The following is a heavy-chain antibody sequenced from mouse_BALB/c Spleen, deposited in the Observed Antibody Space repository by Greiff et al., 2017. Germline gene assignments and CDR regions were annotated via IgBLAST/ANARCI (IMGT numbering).Heavy chain of an antibody. CDR1: GYTFTSYY. V-gene: IGHV1S56*01. CDR3: ARGHYGNLYFDY. J-gene: IGHJ2*01. Sequence: QVQLKQSGPELVKPGASVRISCKASGYTFTSYYIHWVKQRPGQGLEWIGWIYPGNVNTKYNEKFKGKATLTADKSSSTAYMQLSSLTSEDSAVYFCARGHYGNLYFDYWGQGTTLTVSS. CDR2: IYPGNVNT. D-gene: IGHD2-1*01.